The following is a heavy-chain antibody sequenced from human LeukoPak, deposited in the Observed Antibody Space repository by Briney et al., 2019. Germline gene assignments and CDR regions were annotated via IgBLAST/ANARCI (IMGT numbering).Heavy chain of an antibody. CDR3: ARDTVDIVATPFDY. J-gene: IGHJ4*02. CDR1: GYTFTGYY. Sequence: GASVKVSCKASGYTFTGYYMHWVRQAPGQGLEWMGWINPNSGGTNYAQKFQGRVTITADKSTSTAYMELSSLRSEDTAVYYCARDTVDIVATPFDYWGQGTLVTVSS. V-gene: IGHV1-2*02. D-gene: IGHD5-12*01. CDR2: INPNSGGT.